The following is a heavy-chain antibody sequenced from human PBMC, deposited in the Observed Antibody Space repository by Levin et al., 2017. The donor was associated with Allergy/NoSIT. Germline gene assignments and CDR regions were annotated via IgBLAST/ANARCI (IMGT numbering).Heavy chain of an antibody. Sequence: MTSETLSLTCTVSGGSISSSSYYWGWIRQPPGKGLEWIGSIYYSGSTYYNPSLKSRVTISVDTSKNQFSLKLSSVTAADTAVYYCARGAGYWGQGTLVTVSS. CDR2: IYYSGST. CDR3: ARGAGY. V-gene: IGHV4-39*01. CDR1: GGSISSSSYY. J-gene: IGHJ4*02.